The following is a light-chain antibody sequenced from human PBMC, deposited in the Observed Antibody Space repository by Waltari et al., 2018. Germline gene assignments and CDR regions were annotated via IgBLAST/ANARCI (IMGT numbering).Light chain of an antibody. CDR1: QGISDH. CDR2: AAS. CDR3: QQYKSYPWT. J-gene: IGKJ1*01. V-gene: IGKV1-16*02. Sequence: DIQMTQSPTSLSAFVGDGVTTTCRASQGISDHLAWFQQKPGKAPKSLIYAASRLQSGVPSKFSGSGSGTDFTLTISNLRPEDIATYYCQQYKSYPWTFGQGTKVEI.